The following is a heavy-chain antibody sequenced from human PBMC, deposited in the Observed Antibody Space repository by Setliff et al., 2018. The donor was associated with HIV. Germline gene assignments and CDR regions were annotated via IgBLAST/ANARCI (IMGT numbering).Heavy chain of an antibody. CDR3: AKDRGDHWLLFDY. V-gene: IGHV5-51*01. CDR1: GYSFTSYW. CDR2: IYPGDSDA. D-gene: IGHD3-10*01. Sequence: GESLKISCKGSGYSFTSYWIGWVRQMPGKGLEWRGIIYPGDSDARYSPSFQGQVTISADKSISTAYLQWSSLRGEDTAVYYCAKDRGDHWLLFDYWGQGTLVTVSS. J-gene: IGHJ4*02.